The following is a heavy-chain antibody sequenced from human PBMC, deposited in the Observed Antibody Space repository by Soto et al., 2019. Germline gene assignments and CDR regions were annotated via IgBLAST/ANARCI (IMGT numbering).Heavy chain of an antibody. V-gene: IGHV3-23*01. CDR3: ADAAGYDY. CDR1: GFTFSTYA. CDR2: ISGSGGST. D-gene: IGHD6-13*01. J-gene: IGHJ4*02. Sequence: EVQLLESGGALVQPGGSLKLSCAASGFTFSTYARSWVRQAPGKGLEWVSAISGSGGSTYYADSVKGRFTISRDNSKNTLYLQMNSLRAEDTAVYYCADAAGYDYWGQGTLVTVSS.